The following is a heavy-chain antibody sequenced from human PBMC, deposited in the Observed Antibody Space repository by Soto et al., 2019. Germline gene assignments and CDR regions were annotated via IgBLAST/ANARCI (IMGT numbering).Heavy chain of an antibody. CDR3: ARDLPPSGYGLYYGMDV. D-gene: IGHD3-22*01. CDR1: GGSISSSNW. CDR2: IYHSGST. V-gene: IGHV4-4*02. J-gene: IGHJ6*02. Sequence: QVQLQESGPGLVKPSGTLSLTCAVSGGSISSSNWWSWVRQPPGKGLEWIGEIYHSGSTNYNPSLKSRVTISVDKSKNQFSLKLSSVTAADTSVYYCARDLPPSGYGLYYGMDVWGQGTTVTVSS.